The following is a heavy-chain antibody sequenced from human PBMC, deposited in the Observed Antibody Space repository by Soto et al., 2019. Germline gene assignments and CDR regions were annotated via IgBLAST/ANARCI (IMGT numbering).Heavy chain of an antibody. J-gene: IGHJ2*01. V-gene: IGHV3-11*06. Sequence: QMQLVESGGGLVKPGGSLRLSCEASGFNFGDYYMSWVRQAPGKGLEWVSFVSSTGSYTKYSDSVGGRFTVSRDNGKNSLHLQLNSLRVEDTAVYYCARFRVGVNWYFDLWGRGTLVTVSS. CDR3: ARFRVGVNWYFDL. CDR1: GFNFGDYY. CDR2: VSSTGSYT. D-gene: IGHD1-26*01.